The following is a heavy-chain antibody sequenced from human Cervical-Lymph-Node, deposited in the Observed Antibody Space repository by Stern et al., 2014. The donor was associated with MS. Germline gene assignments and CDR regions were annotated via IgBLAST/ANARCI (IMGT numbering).Heavy chain of an antibody. D-gene: IGHD3-3*01. CDR3: ARAIFGVNTAAMAPDAFDT. J-gene: IGHJ3*02. Sequence: EMQLEESGGGLIQPGGSLRLSCAAPGFTVSNNYMSWVRQAPGKGLEWVSLIYTDDTTYYAGSVKGRFTISRDSSKNKLFLQMNSLRAEDTAVYYCARAIFGVNTAAMAPDAFDTWGQGTMVTVSS. CDR2: IYTDDTT. CDR1: GFTVSNNY. V-gene: IGHV3-53*01.